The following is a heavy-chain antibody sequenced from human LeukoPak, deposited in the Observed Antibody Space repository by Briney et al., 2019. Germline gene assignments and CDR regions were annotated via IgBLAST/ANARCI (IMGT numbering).Heavy chain of an antibody. CDR1: GYSFTGYY. D-gene: IGHD3-3*01. J-gene: IGHJ4*02. V-gene: IGHV1-2*02. Sequence: ASVKVSCKASGYSFTGYYIHWVRQAPGQGLEWMGWINPDSGDAEYSQRFQGRITLTSDTSVTTAYMELSSLRSDDTAIFYCATVASIRRFYFDFWGQGTLVTVSS. CDR2: INPDSGDA. CDR3: ATVASIRRFYFDF.